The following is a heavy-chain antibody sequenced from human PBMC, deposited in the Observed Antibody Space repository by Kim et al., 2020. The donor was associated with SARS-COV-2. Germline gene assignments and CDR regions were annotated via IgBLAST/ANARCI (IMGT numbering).Heavy chain of an antibody. CDR3: ARVWSGYFAPQYYYHMDV. Sequence: ASVKVSCKASGYTFSSYGISWVRQAPGQGLEWMAWIIAYNGDTDYAQKFQGRVTMTTDTSTSTAYMEWRSLRSDDTAVYYCARVWSGYFAPQYYYHMDVWGKGTPVTVSS. CDR1: GYTFSSYG. D-gene: IGHD3-3*01. V-gene: IGHV1-18*01. J-gene: IGHJ6*03. CDR2: IIAYNGDT.